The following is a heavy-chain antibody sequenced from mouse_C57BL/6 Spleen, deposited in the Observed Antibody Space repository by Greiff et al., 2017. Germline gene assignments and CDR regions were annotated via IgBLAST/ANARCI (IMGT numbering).Heavy chain of an antibody. V-gene: IGHV1-37*01. CDR3: ARTTGEELYGMDY. CDR2: INPYNGDT. Sequence: EVKLMESGPELVKPGASVKISCKASGYSFTGYFMNWVKQSHGKSLEWIGRINPYNGDTFYNQKFKGKATLTVDKSSSTAHMELLSLTSEDFAVYYCARTTGEELYGMDYWGQGTSVTVSS. D-gene: IGHD1-1*01. CDR1: GYSFTGYF. J-gene: IGHJ4*01.